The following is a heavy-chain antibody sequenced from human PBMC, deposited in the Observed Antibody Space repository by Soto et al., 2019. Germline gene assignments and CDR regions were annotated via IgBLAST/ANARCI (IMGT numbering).Heavy chain of an antibody. J-gene: IGHJ5*02. CDR3: ARWWSGSRQGFDP. CDR2: INHSGST. Sequence: PSETLSLTCAVYGGSFSGYYWSWIRQPPGKGLEWIGEINHSGSTNYNPSLKSRVTISVDTSKNQFSLKLSSVTAADTAVYYCARWWSGSRQGFDPWGQGTLVTSPQ. CDR1: GGSFSGYY. D-gene: IGHD3-3*01. V-gene: IGHV4-34*01.